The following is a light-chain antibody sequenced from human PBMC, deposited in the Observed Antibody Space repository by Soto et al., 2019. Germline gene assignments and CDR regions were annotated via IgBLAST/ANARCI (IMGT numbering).Light chain of an antibody. CDR1: QFIKGH. V-gene: IGKV1-12*01. Sequence: DIHLTQPPSSVSASVGDRVTITCGANQFIKGHLVWYQQKPGKAPDLLIYLASTLHSGVPSRFSGSGFGTDFNLTINSLQPEDVGTYFCLHVASFPISFGPGTRLE. CDR2: LAS. J-gene: IGKJ5*01. CDR3: LHVASFPIS.